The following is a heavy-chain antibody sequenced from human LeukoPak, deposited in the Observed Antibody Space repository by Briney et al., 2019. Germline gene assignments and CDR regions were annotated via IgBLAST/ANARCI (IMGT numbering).Heavy chain of an antibody. D-gene: IGHD2-2*01. CDR1: GGSFSGYY. CDR3: ARGKRHGGHIVVVPAATKFDP. J-gene: IGHJ5*02. V-gene: IGHV4-34*01. Sequence: SETLSLTCAVYGGSFSGYYWSWVRQPPGKGLEWIGEINHSGSTNYNPSLTSRVTISLDTSKTQFSLKLSSVTAADTAVYYCARGKRHGGHIVVVPAATKFDPWGQGTLVAVSS. CDR2: INHSGST.